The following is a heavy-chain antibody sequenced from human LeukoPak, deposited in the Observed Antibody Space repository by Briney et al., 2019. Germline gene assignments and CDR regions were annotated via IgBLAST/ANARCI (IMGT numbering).Heavy chain of an antibody. CDR3: AREKKTEWTTGAFDM. CDR1: GFTFSSYS. CDR2: ISTNSRTI. Sequence: GGSLRLSCAGSGFTFSSYSMNWVRQAPGEGLEWLSYISTNSRTIYYADSVKGRFTISRDNAKNSLYLQMNSLRAEDTAVYYCAREKKTEWTTGAFDMWGQGTMVIVSS. J-gene: IGHJ3*02. V-gene: IGHV3-48*01. D-gene: IGHD3-3*01.